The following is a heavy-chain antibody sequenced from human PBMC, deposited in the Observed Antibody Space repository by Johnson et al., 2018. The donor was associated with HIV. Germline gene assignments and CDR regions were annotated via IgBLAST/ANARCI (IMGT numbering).Heavy chain of an antibody. V-gene: IGHV3-30*03. D-gene: IGHD3-10*01. J-gene: IGHJ3*01. CDR1: GFTFSSYG. Sequence: QVQLVESGGGVVQPGRSLRLSCAASGFTFSSYGMHWVRQAPGKGLEWVAVISYDGSNKYYADSVKGRFTISRDNSKNTLYLQMSSLKTEDTAVYYCTRDRDGVGVSWGQGTMVTVSS. CDR2: ISYDGSNK. CDR3: TRDRDGVGVS.